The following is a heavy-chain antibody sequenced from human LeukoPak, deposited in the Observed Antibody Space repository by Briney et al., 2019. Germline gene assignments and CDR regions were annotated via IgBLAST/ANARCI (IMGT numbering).Heavy chain of an antibody. Sequence: GGSLRLSCAASGFTVSSSLMTWVRQAPGKGLECVSIIYNGGSTYYADSVKGRFTISRDNSKNTLYIQMNRLRDEDTAVYYCARDPASDGLFDYWGQGTLVTVSS. CDR1: GFTVSSSL. CDR2: IYNGGST. CDR3: ARDPASDGLFDY. V-gene: IGHV3-66*01. J-gene: IGHJ4*02. D-gene: IGHD2-2*01.